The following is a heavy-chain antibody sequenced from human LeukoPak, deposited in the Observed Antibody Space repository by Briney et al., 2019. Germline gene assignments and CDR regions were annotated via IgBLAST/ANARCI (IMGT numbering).Heavy chain of an antibody. CDR1: GFTFSSYA. Sequence: GGSLRLSCAASGFTFSSYAMSWVRQAPGKGLEWVSAISGSGGSTYYTDSVKGRFTISRDNAKNSLYLQMNSLRAEDTAVYYCAREYSSSWFDYWGQGTLVTASS. D-gene: IGHD6-13*01. J-gene: IGHJ4*02. CDR3: AREYSSSWFDY. V-gene: IGHV3-23*01. CDR2: ISGSGGST.